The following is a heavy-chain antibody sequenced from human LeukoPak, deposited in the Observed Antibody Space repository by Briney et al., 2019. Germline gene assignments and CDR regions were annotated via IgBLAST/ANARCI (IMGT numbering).Heavy chain of an antibody. V-gene: IGHV1-2*02. CDR1: GYTFTGYY. J-gene: IGHJ6*02. CDR2: INPNSGGT. CDR3: ARAGSWYSYGMDV. D-gene: IGHD6-13*01. Sequence: GASVKVSCKASGYTFTGYYMHWVRQAPGQGLKWMGWINPNSGGTNYAQKFQGRVTMTRDTSISTAYMELSRLRSDDTAVYYCARAGSWYSYGMDVWGQGTTVTVSS.